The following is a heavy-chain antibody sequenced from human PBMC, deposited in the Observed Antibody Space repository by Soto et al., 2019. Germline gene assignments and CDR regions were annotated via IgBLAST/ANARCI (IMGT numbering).Heavy chain of an antibody. D-gene: IGHD3-3*02. CDR3: EKDRTTGLVFSHNLDY. CDR1: GFTFSSYG. Sequence: QVQLVESGGGVVQPGRSLRLSCAASGFTFSSYGMHWVRQAPGKGLEWVAVISYDVSNKYYADSVKGRFTISRDNSKNLLYLQMNSLRAEDTVVYYCEKDRTTGLVFSHNLDYWVQGTLVTVSS. J-gene: IGHJ4*02. V-gene: IGHV3-30*18. CDR2: ISYDVSNK.